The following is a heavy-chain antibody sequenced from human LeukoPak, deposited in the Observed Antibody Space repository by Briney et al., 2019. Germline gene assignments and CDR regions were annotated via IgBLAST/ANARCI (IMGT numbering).Heavy chain of an antibody. Sequence: SETLSLTFTVSGGSISNYYWSWIRQPPGKGLEWIGYIYYTGSTNYNPSLTSRVNISVDTSKNQFSLNLTSVTAADTAVYYCARWGSIAVARFDYWGQGPLVTVSS. CDR2: IYYTGST. V-gene: IGHV4-59*01. CDR1: GGSISNYY. D-gene: IGHD6-6*01. CDR3: ARWGSIAVARFDY. J-gene: IGHJ4*02.